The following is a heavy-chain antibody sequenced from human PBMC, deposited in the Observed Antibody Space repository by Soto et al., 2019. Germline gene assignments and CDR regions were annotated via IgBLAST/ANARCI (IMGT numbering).Heavy chain of an antibody. D-gene: IGHD3-22*01. Sequence: ASVKVSFKTSGYTFSSYGIGWVRQAPGQGPEWMGWISGYNGKTLYAQKFRGRVTVTTDTSTSTVYMELSSLRSEDTAVYYCASLSGYYDSSGYPPLDYWG. CDR2: ISGYNGKT. CDR1: GYTFSSYG. CDR3: ASLSGYYDSSGYPPLDY. J-gene: IGHJ4*01. V-gene: IGHV1-18*01.